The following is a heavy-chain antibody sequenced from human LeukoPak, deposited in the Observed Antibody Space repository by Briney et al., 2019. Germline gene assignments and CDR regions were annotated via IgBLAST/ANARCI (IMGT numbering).Heavy chain of an antibody. Sequence: PGGSLRLSCAASGFTFSGYFMTWVRQAPGKGLEWVSYISSSSNSMYYADSVKGRFTISRDNAKNSLYLQMNSLRDEDTALYYSARESGFAFHIWGQGTVVTVSS. CDR1: GFTFSGYF. V-gene: IGHV3-48*02. D-gene: IGHD3-3*01. CDR2: ISSSSNSM. J-gene: IGHJ3*02. CDR3: ARESGFAFHI.